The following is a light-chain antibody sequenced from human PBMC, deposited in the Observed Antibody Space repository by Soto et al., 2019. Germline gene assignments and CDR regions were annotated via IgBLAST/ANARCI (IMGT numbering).Light chain of an antibody. CDR3: QSYVIRLSGRVV. CDR2: RNS. V-gene: IGLV1-40*01. CDR1: SSNIGSGYD. J-gene: IGLJ2*01. Sequence: QSVLTQPPSGSGAPGQRGTISCTGSSSNIGSGYDVHWYQQLPGTAPQLLLYRNSNRPTEVPDRFSGSKSGTSASMAITGLQSEGEVDYYCQSYVIRLSGRVVFGGGSKVT.